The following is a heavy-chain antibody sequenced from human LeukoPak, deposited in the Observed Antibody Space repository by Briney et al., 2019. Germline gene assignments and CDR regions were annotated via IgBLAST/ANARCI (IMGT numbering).Heavy chain of an antibody. CDR3: ARGSGPGGYAFDI. V-gene: IGHV4-28*05. J-gene: IGHJ3*02. CDR1: GYSISSSNW. Sequence: SDTLSLTCAVSGYSISSSNWWGWIRQPPGKGLEWVGYIYYSGSIYYNPSLKSRVTMSVNTSKNQFSLKLTSATAVDTAVYYCARGSGPGGYAFDIWGQGTMVTVSS. CDR2: IYYSGSI. D-gene: IGHD1-1*01.